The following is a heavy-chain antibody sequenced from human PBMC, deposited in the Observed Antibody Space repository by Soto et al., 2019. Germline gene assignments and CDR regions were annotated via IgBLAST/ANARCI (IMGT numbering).Heavy chain of an antibody. CDR1: GYTFTSYY. Sequence: ASVKVSCKASGYTFTSYYMHWVRQAPGQGLEWMGIINPSGGSTSYAQKFQGRVTMTRDKSISTAYLQWSSLKASDTAMYYCARHAGYSNWIGYGMDVWGQGTTVTVSS. CDR2: INPSGGST. J-gene: IGHJ6*02. D-gene: IGHD4-4*01. V-gene: IGHV1-46*01. CDR3: ARHAGYSNWIGYGMDV.